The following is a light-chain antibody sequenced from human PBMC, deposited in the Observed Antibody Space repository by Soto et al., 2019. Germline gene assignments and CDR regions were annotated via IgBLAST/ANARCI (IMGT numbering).Light chain of an antibody. V-gene: IGLV2-8*01. CDR3: LSYGGTHSYV. CDR1: SSDVDGYNY. Sequence: QSALTQPTSASGSPGQSVTISCTGTSSDVDGYNYVSWYQQHPGKAPKLLIYEVTKRPSGVPDRFSGSKSVNTASLTVSGPYTAHLPYYAYLSYGGTHSYVF. J-gene: IGLJ1*01. CDR2: EVT.